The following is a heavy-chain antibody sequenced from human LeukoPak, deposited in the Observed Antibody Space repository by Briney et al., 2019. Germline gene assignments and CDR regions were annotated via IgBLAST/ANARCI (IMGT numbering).Heavy chain of an antibody. CDR3: ARARGYSGYDPLDY. J-gene: IGHJ4*02. D-gene: IGHD5-12*01. CDR1: GYTFTGYY. V-gene: IGHV1-2*02. Sequence: GASVKVSCKASGYTFTGYYIHWVRQAPGQGLEWMGWLNPNSGGTDYAQNFQGRVTMTRDTSISTAYMDLSRLRSDDTAVYYCARARGYSGYDPLDYWGQGTLVTVSS. CDR2: LNPNSGGT.